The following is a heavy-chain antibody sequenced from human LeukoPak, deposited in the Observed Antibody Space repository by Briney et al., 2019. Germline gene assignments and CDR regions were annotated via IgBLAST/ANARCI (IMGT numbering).Heavy chain of an antibody. J-gene: IGHJ4*02. CDR3: ASVNPDCSSTSCYTESFSFDY. D-gene: IGHD2-2*02. V-gene: IGHV1-2*02. CDR1: GYTFTGFY. Sequence: ASVKVSCKASGYTFTGFYMHWVRQAPGQGLERMGWINPNSGGTNYAQKFQGRVTMTRDTSISTAYMELSRLRSDDTAVYYCASVNPDCSSTSCYTESFSFDYWGQGTLVTVSS. CDR2: INPNSGGT.